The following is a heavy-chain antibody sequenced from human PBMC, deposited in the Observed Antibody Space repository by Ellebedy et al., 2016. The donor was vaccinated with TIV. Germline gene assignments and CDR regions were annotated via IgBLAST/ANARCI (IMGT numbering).Heavy chain of an antibody. V-gene: IGHV3-21*01. Sequence: PGGSLRLSCAASGFPFSRYRMNWVRQAPGKGREWVSSISGSTSYIYYTDSVQGRFTISRDNAKNSLYLQMNSLRAEDTAVYYCARDRRAAPDYYFDYWGQGTLVTVSS. D-gene: IGHD6-13*01. CDR1: GFPFSRYR. J-gene: IGHJ4*02. CDR2: ISGSTSYI. CDR3: ARDRRAAPDYYFDY.